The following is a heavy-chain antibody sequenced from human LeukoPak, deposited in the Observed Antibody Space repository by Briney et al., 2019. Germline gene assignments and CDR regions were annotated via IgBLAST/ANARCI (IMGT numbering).Heavy chain of an antibody. CDR3: ARANYYDSSGYYYFDS. CDR1: GGSINSGGYY. J-gene: IGHJ4*02. D-gene: IGHD3-22*01. Sequence: SQTLPLTCTVSGGSINSGGYYWSWIRQHPGKGLEWIGYIYYSGSTYYHPSLKSRVTISVDTSKNQFSLKLSSVTAADTAVYYCARANYYDSSGYYYFDSWGQGTLVTVSS. V-gene: IGHV4-31*03. CDR2: IYYSGST.